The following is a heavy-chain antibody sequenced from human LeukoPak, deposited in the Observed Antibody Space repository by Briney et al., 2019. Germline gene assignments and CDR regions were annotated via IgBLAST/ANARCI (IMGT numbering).Heavy chain of an antibody. CDR3: ARHTGVAGSPLAY. CDR1: GGSISSSSYC. CDR2: IYYSGST. V-gene: IGHV4-39*01. J-gene: IGHJ4*02. D-gene: IGHD6-19*01. Sequence: SETLSLTCTVSGGSISSSSYCWGWIRQPPGKGLEWIGSIYYSGSTYYNPSLKSRVTISVDTSKNQFSLKLSSVTAADTAVYYCARHTGVAGSPLAYWGQGTLVTVSS.